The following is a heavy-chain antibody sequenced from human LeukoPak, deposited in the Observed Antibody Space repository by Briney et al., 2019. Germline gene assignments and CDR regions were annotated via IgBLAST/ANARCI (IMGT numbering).Heavy chain of an antibody. CDR1: GYTFTGYY. CDR2: TNPNSGGT. V-gene: IGHV1-2*06. J-gene: IGHJ4*02. D-gene: IGHD3-3*01. Sequence: ASVKVSCKASGYTFTGYYMHWVRQAPGQGLEWMGRTNPNSGGTNYAQKFQGRVTMTRDTSISTAYMELSRLRSDDTAVYYCARGLRFLEWLLSVWGQGTLVTVSS. CDR3: ARGLRFLEWLLSV.